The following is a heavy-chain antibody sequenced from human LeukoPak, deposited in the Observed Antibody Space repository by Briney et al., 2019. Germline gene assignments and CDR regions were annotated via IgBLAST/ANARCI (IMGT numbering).Heavy chain of an antibody. CDR1: GYTFTSYG. D-gene: IGHD6-19*01. CDR2: ISAYNGNT. Sequence: ASVKVSCKASGYTFTSYGINWVRQAPGQGLEWMGWISAYNGNTNYAQNLQGRVTMTTDTSTSTAYMELRSLRSDDTAVYYCARSRVAVAGTGLYYWGQGTLVTVSS. J-gene: IGHJ4*02. CDR3: ARSRVAVAGTGLYY. V-gene: IGHV1-18*01.